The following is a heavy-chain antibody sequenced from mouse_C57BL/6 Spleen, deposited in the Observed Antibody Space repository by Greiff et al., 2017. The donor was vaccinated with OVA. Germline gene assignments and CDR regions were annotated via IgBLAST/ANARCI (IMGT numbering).Heavy chain of an antibody. CDR3: ARGGLGYAMDY. CDR2: ISYDGSN. Sequence: EVKLMESGPGLVKPSQSLSLTCSVTGYSITSGYYWNWIRQFPGNKLEWMGYISYDGSNNYNPSLKNRISITRDTSKNQSFLKLNSVTTEDTATYYCARGGLGYAMDYWGQGTSVTVSS. J-gene: IGHJ4*01. D-gene: IGHD4-1*01. V-gene: IGHV3-6*01. CDR1: GYSITSGYY.